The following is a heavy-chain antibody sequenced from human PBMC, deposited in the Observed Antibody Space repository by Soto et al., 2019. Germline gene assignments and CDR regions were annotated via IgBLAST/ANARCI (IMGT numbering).Heavy chain of an antibody. CDR2: MYYAGGT. D-gene: IGHD6-19*01. CDR1: GLSVSDHY. CDR3: ATRYGSGRYFFDY. V-gene: IGHV3-53*01. J-gene: IGHJ4*02. Sequence: GGSLRLSCAVSGLSVSDHYVTWVRQTPGKGLEWVSIMYYAGGTYYADSVKGRFTISRDNFENTVYLEMTSLRADDTAVYYCATRYGSGRYFFDYWGQGALLPVSS.